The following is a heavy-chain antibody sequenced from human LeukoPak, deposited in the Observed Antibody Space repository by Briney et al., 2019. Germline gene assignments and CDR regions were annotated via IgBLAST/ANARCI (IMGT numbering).Heavy chain of an antibody. CDR2: INPNSGGT. Sequence: ASVTVPCKASGYTFTSYYMHWVRQAPGQGLEWMGRINPNSGGTNYAQKFQGRVTMTRDTSISTAYMELSRLRSDDTAVYYCARDQGYCSGGSCYLKTWGQGTLVTVSS. V-gene: IGHV1-2*06. J-gene: IGHJ5*02. CDR3: ARDQGYCSGGSCYLKT. CDR1: GYTFTSYY. D-gene: IGHD2-15*01.